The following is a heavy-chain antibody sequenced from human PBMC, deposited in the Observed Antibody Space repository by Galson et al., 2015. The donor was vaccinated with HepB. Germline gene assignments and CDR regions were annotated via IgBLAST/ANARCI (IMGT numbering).Heavy chain of an antibody. V-gene: IGHV1-69*04. J-gene: IGHJ5*02. CDR2: IIPILGIA. CDR1: GGTFSSYA. Sequence: SVKVSCKASGGTFSSYAISWVRQAPGRGLEWMGRIIPILGIANYAQKFQGRVTITADKSTSTAYMELSSLRSEDTAVYYCARLVGDSSECWFDPWGQGTLVTVSS. D-gene: IGHD3-22*01. CDR3: ARLVGDSSECWFDP.